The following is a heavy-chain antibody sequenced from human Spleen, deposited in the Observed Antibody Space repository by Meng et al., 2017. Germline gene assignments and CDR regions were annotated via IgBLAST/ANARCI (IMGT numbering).Heavy chain of an antibody. J-gene: IGHJ1*01. D-gene: IGHD4-23*01. V-gene: IGHV3-23*01. Sequence: GESLKISCAASGFTFSSYAMSWVRQAPGKGLEWVSAISGSGGSTYYADSVKGQFTISRDNSKNTLYLQMNSLRAEDTAVYYCAKVRGYGGNSGGEYFQHWGQGTLVTVSS. CDR3: AKVRGYGGNSGGEYFQH. CDR2: ISGSGGST. CDR1: GFTFSSYA.